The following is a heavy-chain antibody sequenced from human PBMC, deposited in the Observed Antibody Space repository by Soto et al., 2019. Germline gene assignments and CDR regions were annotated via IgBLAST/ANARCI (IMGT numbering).Heavy chain of an antibody. Sequence: QVQLQESGPGLVKPSETLSLTCTVSGGSISPYYWSCIRQPPGQGLEWIGYVYYSGNTNYNPSLESRVTISVDTSRNRFSLNLTSATAADTAVYYCARKGAAASYAHYYMDVWGRGTPFTVSS. V-gene: IGHV4-59*01. CDR3: ARKGAAASYAHYYMDV. J-gene: IGHJ6*03. CDR2: VYYSGNT. CDR1: GGSISPYY. D-gene: IGHD6-13*01.